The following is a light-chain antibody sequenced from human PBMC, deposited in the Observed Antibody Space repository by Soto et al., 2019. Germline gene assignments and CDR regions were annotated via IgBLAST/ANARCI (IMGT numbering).Light chain of an antibody. CDR3: QQYGSSPRT. CDR1: QSVSSSY. J-gene: IGKJ1*01. Sequence: EIVLTQSPGTLSLSPGERATLSCRASQSVSSSYLAWYQQKPGQAPRLLIYGASSRATGIRDRFSGSGSGTDFTLTISRLEPEDFAVYYCQQYGSSPRTFGQGTKVDIK. V-gene: IGKV3-20*01. CDR2: GAS.